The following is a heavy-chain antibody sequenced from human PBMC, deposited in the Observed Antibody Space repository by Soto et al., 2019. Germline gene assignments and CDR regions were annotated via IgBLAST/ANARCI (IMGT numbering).Heavy chain of an antibody. CDR2: IYYSGST. CDR1: GGSISSYY. V-gene: IGHV4-59*01. J-gene: IGHJ3*02. Sequence: SETLSLTCTVSGGSISSYYWSWIRQPPGKGLELIGYIYYSGSTNYNPSLKSRVTISVDTSKNQFSLKLSSVTAADTAVYYCAREVEDTAMVTSAFDIWGQGTMVTVSS. CDR3: AREVEDTAMVTSAFDI. D-gene: IGHD5-18*01.